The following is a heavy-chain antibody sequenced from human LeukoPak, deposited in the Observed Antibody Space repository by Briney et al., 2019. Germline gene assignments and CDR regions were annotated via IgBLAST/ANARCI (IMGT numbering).Heavy chain of an antibody. Sequence: GGSLRLSCSASGFPFSDYSMTWIRQTPGKGLEWVSYISSSGSTIYYADSVKGRFTISRDNAKNSLYLQMNSLRAEDTAVYYCARDLRWLTPGDWGQGTLVTVPS. CDR2: ISSSGSTI. D-gene: IGHD6-19*01. CDR3: ARDLRWLTPGD. J-gene: IGHJ4*02. CDR1: GFPFSDYS. V-gene: IGHV3-11*01.